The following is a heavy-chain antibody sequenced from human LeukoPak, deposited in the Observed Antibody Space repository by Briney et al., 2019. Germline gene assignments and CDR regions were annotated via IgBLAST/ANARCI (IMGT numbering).Heavy chain of an antibody. CDR3: ATDLSTVGATP. V-gene: IGHV1-24*01. CDR2: FDPEDGET. CDR1: GDTLTQLS. J-gene: IGHJ4*02. D-gene: IGHD1-26*01. Sequence: GASVKVSCKVSGDTLTQLSVHWVRQSPGIGLEWMGGFDPEDGETIYAQKFQGRVTMTEDTSTDTAYMELSSLRSEDTAVYYCATDLSTVGATPWGQGTLVTVSS.